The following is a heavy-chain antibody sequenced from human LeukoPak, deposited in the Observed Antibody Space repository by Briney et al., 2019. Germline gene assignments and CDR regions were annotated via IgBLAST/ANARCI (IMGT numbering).Heavy chain of an antibody. V-gene: IGHV3-15*01. CDR2: IKTKDEGGAI. J-gene: IGHJ4*02. CDR3: NTDLDY. CDR1: GFIFSDVW. Sequence: GESLILSFACAGFIFSDVWMRWVRQAPGKGVAWVARIKTKDEGGAIDYAASVQGRFTISRDDSEKMLYLQMDSLKIEDTAVYYCNTDLDYWGRGTLVTVSS.